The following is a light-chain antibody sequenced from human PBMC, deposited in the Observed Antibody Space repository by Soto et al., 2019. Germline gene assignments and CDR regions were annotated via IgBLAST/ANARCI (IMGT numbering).Light chain of an antibody. J-gene: IGLJ2*01. CDR2: DSN. V-gene: IGLV1-51*01. CDR3: GTWDSSLSAGI. CDR1: SSNIGNNY. Sequence: QSVLTQPPSVSAAPGQKVTISCSGSSSNIGNNYVSWYRQLPGTAPKLLIYDSNKRPSGIPDRFSASKSVTSATLDITGLQTGDEADYYCGTWDSSLSAGIFGGGTKLTVL.